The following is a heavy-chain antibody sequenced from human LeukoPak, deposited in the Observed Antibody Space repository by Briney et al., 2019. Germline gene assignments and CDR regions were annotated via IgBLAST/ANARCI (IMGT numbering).Heavy chain of an antibody. V-gene: IGHV1-18*01. Sequence: ASVKVSCKASGYTFTSYGISWVRQAPGQGLEWMGWISAYNGNTNYAQKLQGRVTMTTDTSTSTAYMELRSLRSEDTAVYYCARGFRSSSSGTLGAYWGQGTLVTVSS. J-gene: IGHJ4*02. CDR1: GYTFTSYG. CDR3: ARGFRSSSSGTLGAY. D-gene: IGHD6-6*01. CDR2: ISAYNGNT.